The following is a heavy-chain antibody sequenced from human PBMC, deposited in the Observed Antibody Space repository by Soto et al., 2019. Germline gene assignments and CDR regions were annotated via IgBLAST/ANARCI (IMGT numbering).Heavy chain of an antibody. CDR1: GFDFSSYA. CDR2: ISGTGVPT. Sequence: VSLGLSFSASGFDFSSYAMSWVRTAPGKGLECISLISGTGVPTLYAESVKGRFSVSRDNSKDTLFLEMNNLGVDDTAMYYCAKSFCSSSSCFFLWVDPWGQGTLVTVSS. D-gene: IGHD2-2*01. V-gene: IGHV3-23*01. CDR3: AKSFCSSSSCFFLWVDP. J-gene: IGHJ5*02.